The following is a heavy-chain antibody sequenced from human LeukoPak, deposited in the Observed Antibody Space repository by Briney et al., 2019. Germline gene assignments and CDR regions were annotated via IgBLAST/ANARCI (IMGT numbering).Heavy chain of an antibody. J-gene: IGHJ4*02. CDR3: ARSPYGYFDY. Sequence: ASVKVSCKASGYTFTSYGISWVRQAPGQGLEWMGWISDYNGNTNYAQKLQGSVTKTTDTSTSTVYMELRSLRSDDTAVYYCARSPYGYFDYWGQGTLVTVSS. CDR1: GYTFTSYG. V-gene: IGHV1-18*01. D-gene: IGHD3-10*01. CDR2: ISDYNGNT.